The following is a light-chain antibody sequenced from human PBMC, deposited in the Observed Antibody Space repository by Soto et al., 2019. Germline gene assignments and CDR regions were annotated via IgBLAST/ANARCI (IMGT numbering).Light chain of an antibody. Sequence: QSALTQPASVSGSPGQSITISCTGTSSDVGGYNFVSWYQQHPGKAPKLMIYDVSHRPSGVSNRFSGSKSGNTASLTISGLQAEDEADYYCSSHTTTSTVYVFGTGTKVTVL. CDR2: DVS. V-gene: IGLV2-14*03. CDR1: SSDVGGYNF. CDR3: SSHTTTSTVYV. J-gene: IGLJ1*01.